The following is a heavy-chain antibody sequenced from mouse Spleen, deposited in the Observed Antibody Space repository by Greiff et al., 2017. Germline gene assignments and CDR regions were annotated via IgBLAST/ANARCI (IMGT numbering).Heavy chain of an antibody. J-gene: IGHJ3*01. D-gene: IGHD2-4*01. CDR3: ARHEGDYDPWFAY. CDR1: GFTFSSYA. V-gene: IGHV5-9-3*01. CDR2: ISSGGSYT. Sequence: EVKLVESGGGLVKPGGSLKLSCAASGFTFSSYAMSWVRQTPEKRLEWVATISSGGSYTYYPDSVKGRFTISRDNAKNTLYLQMSSLRSEDTAMYYCARHEGDYDPWFAYWGQGTLVTVSA.